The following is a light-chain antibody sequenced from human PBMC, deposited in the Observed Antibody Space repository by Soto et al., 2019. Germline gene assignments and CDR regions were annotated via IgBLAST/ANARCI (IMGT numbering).Light chain of an antibody. CDR1: QSINSNF. V-gene: IGKV3-20*01. Sequence: EVVLTQSPGPLSLSPGERVTLSCRTSQSINSNFLSWFQQKPGQPPRLLLYGAPKRAAGTPDRFSGAGSGTDFTLIISRLEPEDSAIYHCQLYGSYMFTFGQGTKVEI. J-gene: IGKJ2*01. CDR3: QLYGSYMFT. CDR2: GAP.